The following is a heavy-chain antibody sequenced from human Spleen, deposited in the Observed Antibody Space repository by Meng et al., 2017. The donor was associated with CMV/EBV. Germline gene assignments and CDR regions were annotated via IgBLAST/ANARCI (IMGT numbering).Heavy chain of an antibody. CDR3: ARDRWFGESLFDY. J-gene: IGHJ4*02. CDR2: IYTSGST. CDR1: GGPISSYY. D-gene: IGHD3-10*01. Sequence: QVQAQDAGRGLVKPSGPLSLRCTVSGGPISSYYWSWIRQPAGKGLEWIGRIYTSGSTNYNPSLKSRVTMSVDTSKNQFSLKLSSVTAADTAVYYCARDRWFGESLFDYWGQGTLVTVSS. V-gene: IGHV4-4*07.